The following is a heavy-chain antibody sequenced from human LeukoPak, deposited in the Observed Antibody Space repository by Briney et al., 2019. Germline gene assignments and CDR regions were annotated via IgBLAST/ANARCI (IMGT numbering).Heavy chain of an antibody. J-gene: IGHJ3*02. V-gene: IGHV4-59*01. Sequence: SETLSLTCTVSGGSISSYYWSWIRLPPGKGLEWIGYLSKSGNTNYSPSLKSRVTIFGDTSKNQFFLKLSSETAADTAVYYCARARYVNSFYAFDIWGQGTLVTVSS. CDR2: LSKSGNT. D-gene: IGHD3-9*01. CDR1: GGSISSYY. CDR3: ARARYVNSFYAFDI.